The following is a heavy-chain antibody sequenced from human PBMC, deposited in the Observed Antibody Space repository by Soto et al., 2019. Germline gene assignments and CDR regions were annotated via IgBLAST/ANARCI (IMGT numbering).Heavy chain of an antibody. CDR3: ETYSDSAGYYEY. V-gene: IGHV4-39*07. J-gene: IGHJ4*01. CDR2: IYYSGST. D-gene: IGHD3-16*01. CDR1: GDSISSRIYD. Sequence: SETLSLTCTVTGDSISSRIYDWGWIRHPPGKELDWIGSIYYSGSTYNNPSLRSLFIISVYTSKKKFSLKLRSLTAAYTHVHYCETYSDSAGYYEYWCHGNLVTVSS.